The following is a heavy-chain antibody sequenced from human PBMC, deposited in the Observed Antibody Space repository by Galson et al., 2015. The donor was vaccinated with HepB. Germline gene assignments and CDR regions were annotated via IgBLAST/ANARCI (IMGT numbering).Heavy chain of an antibody. J-gene: IGHJ6*03. V-gene: IGHV3-21*01. D-gene: IGHD6-13*01. CDR1: GFTFSSYS. Sequence: SLRLSCAASGFTFSSYSMNWVRQAPGKGLEWVSSISSSSSYIYYADSVKGRFTISRDNAKNSLYLQMNSLRAEDTAVYYCARVGAGIAARPGGIAAAGKGYYYYMDVWGKGTTVTVSS. CDR3: ARVGAGIAARPGGIAAAGKGYYYYMDV. CDR2: ISSSSSYI.